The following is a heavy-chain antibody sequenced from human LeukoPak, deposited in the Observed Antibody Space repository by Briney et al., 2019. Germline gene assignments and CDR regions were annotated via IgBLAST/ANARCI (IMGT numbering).Heavy chain of an antibody. CDR3: ARDLSYCSSTSCLSPPFFDY. J-gene: IGHJ4*02. Sequence: GGSLRLSCAASGFTFSDYYMSWIRQAPGKGLEWVSYISSRGSTIYYADSVKGRFTISRDNAKNSLYLQMNSLRAEDTAVYYCARDLSYCSSTSCLSPPFFDYWGQGTLVTVSS. D-gene: IGHD2-2*01. CDR2: ISSRGSTI. V-gene: IGHV3-11*04. CDR1: GFTFSDYY.